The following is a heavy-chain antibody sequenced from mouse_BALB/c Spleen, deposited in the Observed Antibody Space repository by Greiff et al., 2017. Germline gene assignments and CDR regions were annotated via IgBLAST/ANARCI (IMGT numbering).Heavy chain of an antibody. Sequence: VQLKESGGGLVKPGGSLKLSCAASGFTFSDYYMYWVRQTPEKRLEWVATISDGGSYTYYPDSVKGRFTISRDNAKNNLYLQMSSLKSEDTAMYYCARDRGYYGSSPYAMDYWGQGTSVTVSS. V-gene: IGHV5-4*02. CDR2: ISDGGSYT. CDR1: GFTFSDYY. J-gene: IGHJ4*01. D-gene: IGHD1-1*01. CDR3: ARDRGYYGSSPYAMDY.